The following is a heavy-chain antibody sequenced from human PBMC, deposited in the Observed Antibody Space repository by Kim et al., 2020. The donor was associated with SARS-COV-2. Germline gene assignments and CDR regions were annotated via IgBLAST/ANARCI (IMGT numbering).Heavy chain of an antibody. V-gene: IGHV3-23*01. CDR2: ITISSGRT. Sequence: GGSLRLSCAASGFTHYTHGMDWVRQAPGKGLEWVSSITISSGRTYYTDSVKGRFTISRDNSKNTLHLEMEGLRAEDTALYYCASDAFGGFSFWCQGVMVT. CDR3: ASDAFGGFSF. D-gene: IGHD3-10*01. CDR1: GFTHYTHG. J-gene: IGHJ4*02.